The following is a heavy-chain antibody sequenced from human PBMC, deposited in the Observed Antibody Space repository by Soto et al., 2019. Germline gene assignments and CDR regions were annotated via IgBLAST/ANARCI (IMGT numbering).Heavy chain of an antibody. CDR2: ISYDGSNK. Sequence: QVQLVESGGGVVQPGRSLRLSCAASGFTFSSYGMHWVRQAPGKGLEWVAVISYDGSNKYYADSVKGRFTISRDNSKNTLYLQMNSLRAEDTAVYYCAKDGLPGIAAAGTDYWGQGTLVTVSS. CDR3: AKDGLPGIAAAGTDY. V-gene: IGHV3-30*18. J-gene: IGHJ4*02. D-gene: IGHD6-13*01. CDR1: GFTFSSYG.